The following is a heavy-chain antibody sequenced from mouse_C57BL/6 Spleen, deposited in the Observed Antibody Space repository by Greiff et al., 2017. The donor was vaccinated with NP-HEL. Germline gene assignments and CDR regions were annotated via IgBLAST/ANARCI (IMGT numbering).Heavy chain of an antibody. J-gene: IGHJ2*01. V-gene: IGHV1-59*01. CDR1: GYTFTSYW. D-gene: IGHD2-1*01. CDR2: IDPSDSYT. CDR3: ARSRGNYVGDY. Sequence: QVQLQQPGAELVRPGTSVKLSCKASGYTFTSYWMHWVKQRPGQGLEWIGVIDPSDSYTNYNQKFKGKATLTVYTSSSTAYMQLSSLTSEDSAVYYCARSRGNYVGDYWGQGTTLTVSS.